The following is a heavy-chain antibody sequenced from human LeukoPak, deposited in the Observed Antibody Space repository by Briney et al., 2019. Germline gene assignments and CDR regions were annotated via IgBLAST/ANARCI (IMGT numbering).Heavy chain of an antibody. Sequence: PSETLSLTCAVYGGPFSGYYWSGIRQAPGKGLEWIGEINHSGSFNYNPSLKSRLLILVDTSKNQFSLKLSSVTAADTAVYYCARVTYCTTTSCHPLGWFDPWGQGTLVTVSS. CDR2: INHSGSF. D-gene: IGHD2-8*01. CDR1: GGPFSGYY. J-gene: IGHJ5*02. V-gene: IGHV4-34*01. CDR3: ARVTYCTTTSCHPLGWFDP.